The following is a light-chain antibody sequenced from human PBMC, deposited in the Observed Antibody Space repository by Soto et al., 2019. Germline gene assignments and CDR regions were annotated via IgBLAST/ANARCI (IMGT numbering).Light chain of an antibody. CDR3: HQYGSSPPYT. Sequence: EVVLTQSPGTLSLSPGERATLSCTASQSVSSSHLAWYQQKPGQAPRLIIYGASSRATGISERFSCSGSGTDFTHTSSRLEPEDFAVYYCHQYGSSPPYTFGRGTKLEIK. J-gene: IGKJ2*01. V-gene: IGKV3-20*01. CDR2: GAS. CDR1: QSVSSSH.